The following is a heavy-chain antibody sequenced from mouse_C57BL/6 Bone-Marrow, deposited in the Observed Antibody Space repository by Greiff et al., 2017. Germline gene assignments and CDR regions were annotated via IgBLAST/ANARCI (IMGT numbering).Heavy chain of an antibody. V-gene: IGHV2-2*01. CDR3: ARGGLRRTWFAY. J-gene: IGHJ3*01. D-gene: IGHD2-4*01. Sequence: QVQLQQSGPGLVQPSQSLSITCTVSGFSLTSYGVHWVRQSPGQGLEWLGVIWSGGSTDYNAAFISRLSISKDNSKSQVFFKMNSLQADYTAIYYCARGGLRRTWFAYWGQGTLVTVSA. CDR2: IWSGGST. CDR1: GFSLTSYG.